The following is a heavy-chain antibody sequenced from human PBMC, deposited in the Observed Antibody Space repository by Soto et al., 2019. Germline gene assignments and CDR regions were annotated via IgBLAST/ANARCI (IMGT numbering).Heavy chain of an antibody. CDR2: IYPGDSDT. V-gene: IGHV5-51*04. CDR1: GYSFTSYW. CDR3: ARSDYSDTYYYYGMDV. J-gene: IGHJ6*02. D-gene: IGHD4-4*01. Sequence: GESLKISCKGSGYSFTSYWIGWVRQMPGKGLEWMGIIYPGDSDTRYSPSLQGQVTISADKPISTAYLQWSSLKASDTAMYYCARSDYSDTYYYYGMDVWCQGTTVTVSS.